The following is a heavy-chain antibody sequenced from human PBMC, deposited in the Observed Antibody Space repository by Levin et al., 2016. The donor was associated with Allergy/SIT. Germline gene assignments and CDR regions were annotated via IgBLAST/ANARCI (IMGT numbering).Heavy chain of an antibody. CDR3: AREPNLYSSGSPSYYYGMDV. J-gene: IGHJ6*02. V-gene: IGHV1-46*01. CDR2: INPSGGST. CDR1: GYTFTSYY. D-gene: IGHD6-19*01. Sequence: ASVKVSCKASGYTFTSYYMHWVRQAPGQGLEWMGIINPSGGSTSYAQKFQGRVTMTRDTSTSTVYMELSSLRSEDTAVYYCAREPNLYSSGSPSYYYGMDVWGQGTTVTVSS.